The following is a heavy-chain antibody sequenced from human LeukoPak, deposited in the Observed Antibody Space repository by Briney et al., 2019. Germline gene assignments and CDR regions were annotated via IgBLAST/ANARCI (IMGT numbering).Heavy chain of an antibody. V-gene: IGHV4-59*01. D-gene: IGHD1-26*01. CDR1: GGSISSYY. Sequence: PSETLSLTCTVSGGSISSYYWSWIRQPPGKGLEWIGYIYYSGSTNYNPSLKSRVTISVDTPKNQFSLKLSSVTAADTAVYYCAATESFVYYFDYWGQGTLVTVSS. CDR3: AATESFVYYFDY. CDR2: IYYSGST. J-gene: IGHJ4*02.